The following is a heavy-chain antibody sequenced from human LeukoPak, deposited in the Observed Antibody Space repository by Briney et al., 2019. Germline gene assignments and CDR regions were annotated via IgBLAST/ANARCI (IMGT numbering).Heavy chain of an antibody. J-gene: IGHJ6*02. CDR2: IFYSGST. CDR1: GGSISSPIYF. CDR3: ARGFQVVAATLPYYYYYGMDV. Sequence: SETLSLTCTVSGGSISSPIYFWGWSRQPPGKGLEWIGNIFYSGSTYYNPSLKSRVTIPVDTSKNQFSLRLSSVTAADTAVYYCARGFQVVAATLPYYYYYGMDVWGQGTTVTVSS. D-gene: IGHD2-15*01. V-gene: IGHV4-39*01.